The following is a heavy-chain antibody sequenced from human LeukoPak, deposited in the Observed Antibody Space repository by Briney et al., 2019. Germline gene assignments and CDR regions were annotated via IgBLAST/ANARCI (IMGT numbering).Heavy chain of an antibody. D-gene: IGHD6-13*01. J-gene: IGHJ6*03. CDR1: GGSISSGSYY. Sequence: ASETLSLTCTVSGGSISSGSYYWSWIRQPAGKGLEWIGEINHSGSTNYNPSLKSRVTISVDTSKNQFSLKLSSVTAADTAVYYCARSRRYSSSFYYYYMDVWGKGTTVTISS. V-gene: IGHV4-61*10. CDR3: ARSRRYSSSFYYYYMDV. CDR2: INHSGST.